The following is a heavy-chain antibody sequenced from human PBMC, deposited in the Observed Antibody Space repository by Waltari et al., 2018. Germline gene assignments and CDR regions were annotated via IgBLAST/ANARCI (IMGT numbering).Heavy chain of an antibody. CDR1: GGTFSRYA. J-gene: IGHJ6*02. CDR3: ARDQSARAATGLRVLEGMDV. Sequence: QVQLVQSGAEVKKPGSSVKVSCKASGGTFSRYAISWVRQAPVQGLEWMGGIIPICCTANYEQKFQGRVTITEDESTSTAYMGLSSLRSEDTAVYYCARDQSARAATGLRVLEGMDVWGQGTTVTVSS. D-gene: IGHD2-15*01. V-gene: IGHV1-69*13. CDR2: IIPICCTA.